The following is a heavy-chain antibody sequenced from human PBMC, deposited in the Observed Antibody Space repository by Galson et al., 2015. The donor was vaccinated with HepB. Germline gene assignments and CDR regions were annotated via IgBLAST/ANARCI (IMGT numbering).Heavy chain of an antibody. CDR3: ARDSDDMTTVTTISAY. CDR1: GYTFTSYG. Sequence: SVKVSCKASGYTFTSYGISWVRQAPGQWLERMGWISAYNGNTNYAQKLQGRVTMTTDTSTSTAYMELRSLRSDDTAVYYCARDSDDMTTVTTISAYWGQGTLVTVSS. D-gene: IGHD4-17*01. CDR2: ISAYNGNT. J-gene: IGHJ4*02. V-gene: IGHV1-18*01.